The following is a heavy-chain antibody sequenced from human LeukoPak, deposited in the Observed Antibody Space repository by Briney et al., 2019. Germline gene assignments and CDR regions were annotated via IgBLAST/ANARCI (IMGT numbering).Heavy chain of an antibody. V-gene: IGHV3-11*01. CDR1: GFTFSDYY. Sequence: GGSLRLSCAASGFTFSDYYMSSIRQAPGKGLEWVSYISSSGSTIYYADSVKGRFTISRDNAKNSLYLQMNSLRAEDTAVYYCARVHCSSTSCYRGHFDYWGQGTLVTVSS. CDR2: ISSSGSTI. CDR3: ARVHCSSTSCYRGHFDY. J-gene: IGHJ4*02. D-gene: IGHD2-2*02.